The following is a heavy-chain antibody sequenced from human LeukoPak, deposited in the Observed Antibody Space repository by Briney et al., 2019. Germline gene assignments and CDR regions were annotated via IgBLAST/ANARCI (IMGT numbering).Heavy chain of an antibody. Sequence: SGGSLRLSCAASGFTFSSYGMHWVRQAPGKGLEWVAVISYDGSNKYYADSVKGRFTISRDNSKNTLYLQMNSLRAEDAAVYYCARWGTQEYYYYYMDVWGRGTTVTVSS. CDR2: ISYDGSNK. CDR3: ARWGTQEYYYYYMDV. D-gene: IGHD1-7*01. J-gene: IGHJ6*03. V-gene: IGHV3-30*03. CDR1: GFTFSSYG.